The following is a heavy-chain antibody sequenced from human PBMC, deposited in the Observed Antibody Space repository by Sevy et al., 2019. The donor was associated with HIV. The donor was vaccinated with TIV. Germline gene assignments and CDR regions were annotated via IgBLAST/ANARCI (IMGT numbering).Heavy chain of an antibody. J-gene: IGHJ6*03. Sequence: GGSLRLSSAASGFTFSDAWMSWVRQAPGKGLEWVGRIKNKSDGGTTDYAAPVKGRFTISRDDSKNTLYLQMNSLKNEDTAVYYCTTLGCSVSQIYYYLDVWGKGTTVTVSS. V-gene: IGHV3-15*01. CDR1: GFTFSDAW. CDR3: TTLGCSVSQIYYYLDV. D-gene: IGHD5-12*01. CDR2: IKNKSDGGTT.